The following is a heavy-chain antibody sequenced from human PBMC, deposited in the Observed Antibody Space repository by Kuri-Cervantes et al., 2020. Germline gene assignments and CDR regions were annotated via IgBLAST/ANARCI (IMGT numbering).Heavy chain of an antibody. J-gene: IGHJ6*03. CDR2: IYYSGST. Sequence: TLSLTCTVSGGSISSGDYYWSCIRQPPGKGLEWIGYIYYSGSTYYNPALKSRVTISVDTSKNQFSLKLSSVTAADTAVYYCATSLRFSPYDMDVWGKGTTVTVSS. V-gene: IGHV4-30-4*08. CDR3: ATSLRFSPYDMDV. CDR1: GGSISSGDYY. D-gene: IGHD3-3*01.